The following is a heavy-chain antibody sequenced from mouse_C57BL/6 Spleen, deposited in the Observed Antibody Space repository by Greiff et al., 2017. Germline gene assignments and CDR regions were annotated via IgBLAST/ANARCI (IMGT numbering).Heavy chain of an antibody. Sequence: QVQLQQSGPELVKPGASVKISCKASGYAFSSSWMNWVKQRPGKGLEWIGRIYPGDGDTNYNGKFKGKATLTADKSSSTAYMQLSSLTSEDSAVYFCARWSYYSNSYAMDCWGQGASVTVSS. CDR2: IYPGDGDT. CDR1: GYAFSSSW. D-gene: IGHD2-5*01. V-gene: IGHV1-82*01. J-gene: IGHJ4*01. CDR3: ARWSYYSNSYAMDC.